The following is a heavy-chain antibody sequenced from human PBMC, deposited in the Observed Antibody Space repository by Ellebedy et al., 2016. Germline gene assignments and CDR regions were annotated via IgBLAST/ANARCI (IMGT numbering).Heavy chain of an antibody. CDR1: GFTFSDLY. CDR3: ARERDTGSYTFDAFDI. V-gene: IGHV3-11*04. Sequence: GGSLRLXXAASGFTFSDLYMSWMRQAPGKGLEWVSYISSSGTTIYYADSVKGRFTISRDNSKNTLYLQMNSLRAEDTAVYYCARERDTGSYTFDAFDIWGQGTMVTVSS. CDR2: ISSSGTTI. J-gene: IGHJ3*02. D-gene: IGHD1-26*01.